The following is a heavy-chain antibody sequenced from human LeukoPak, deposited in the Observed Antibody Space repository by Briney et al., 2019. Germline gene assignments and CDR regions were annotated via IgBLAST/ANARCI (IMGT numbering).Heavy chain of an antibody. V-gene: IGHV3-21*01. CDR2: ISSSSSYI. Sequence: GGSLRLSCEASGLTFSSYSMNWVRQAPGKGLEWVSSISSSSSYIYYADSVKGRFTISRDNAKNSLYLQMNSLRAEDTAVYYCARGHSSGWYDPGHWGQGTLVTVSS. J-gene: IGHJ4*02. CDR3: ARGHSSGWYDPGH. CDR1: GLTFSSYS. D-gene: IGHD6-19*01.